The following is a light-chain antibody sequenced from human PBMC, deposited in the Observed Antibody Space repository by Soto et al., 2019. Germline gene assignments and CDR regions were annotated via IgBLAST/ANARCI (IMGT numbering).Light chain of an antibody. Sequence: QSALTQPASVSGSPGQSITISCTGTSSDVGGYNYVSWYQHHPGKAPKLMIYDVSNRPSGVSNRFSGSKSGNTASLIISGLQAEDEADYSCSSYTSSSTLSTYVFGTGTKLTV. CDR3: SSYTSSSTLSTYV. CDR2: DVS. J-gene: IGLJ1*01. V-gene: IGLV2-14*03. CDR1: SSDVGGYNY.